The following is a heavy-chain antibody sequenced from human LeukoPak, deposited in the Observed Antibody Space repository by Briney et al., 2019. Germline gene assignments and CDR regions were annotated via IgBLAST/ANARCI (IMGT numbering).Heavy chain of an antibody. CDR2: IIPIFGTA. D-gene: IGHD1-26*01. J-gene: IGHJ4*02. V-gene: IGHV1-69*05. CDR1: GGTFSSYA. Sequence: ASVKVSCKASGGTFSSYAISWVRQAPGQGLEWVGRIIPIFGTANYAQKFQGRVTTTTDESTSTAYMELSSLRSEGTAVYYCAREGIVGATTLGYWGQGTLVTVSS. CDR3: AREGIVGATTLGY.